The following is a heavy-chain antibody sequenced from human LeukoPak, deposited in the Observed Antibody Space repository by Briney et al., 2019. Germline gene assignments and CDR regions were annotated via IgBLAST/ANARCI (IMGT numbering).Heavy chain of an antibody. D-gene: IGHD3-16*01. V-gene: IGHV3-48*03. Sequence: GGSLRLSCAASGFTFSSYEMNWVRQAPGKGLEWVSYISSSGSTIYNADSVKGRFTISRDNAKNSLYLQMNSLRAEDTAVYYCASLGGYYYYMDVWGKGTTVTISS. CDR3: ASLGGYYYYMDV. CDR2: ISSSGSTI. CDR1: GFTFSSYE. J-gene: IGHJ6*03.